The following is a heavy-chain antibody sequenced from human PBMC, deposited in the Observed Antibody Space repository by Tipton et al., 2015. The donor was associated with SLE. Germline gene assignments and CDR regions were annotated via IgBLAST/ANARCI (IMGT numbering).Heavy chain of an antibody. V-gene: IGHV3-53*01. D-gene: IGHD6-13*01. CDR3: ARLQDRYSSSWYYFDY. J-gene: IGHJ4*02. CDR2: IYSGGST. Sequence: GSLRLSCAASGFTVSSNYMSWVRQAPGKGLEWVSVIYSGGSTYYADSVKGRFTISRDNSKNTLYLQMNSLRAEDTAVYYCARLQDRYSSSWYYFDYWGQGTLVTVSS. CDR1: GFTVSSNY.